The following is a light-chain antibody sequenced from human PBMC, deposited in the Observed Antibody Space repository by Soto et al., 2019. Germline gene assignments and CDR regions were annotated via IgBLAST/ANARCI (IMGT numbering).Light chain of an antibody. V-gene: IGKV1-9*01. J-gene: IGKJ4*01. CDR3: QYLNSFPLT. Sequence: IQLTQSPSSLSASVGDRVTITCRASQVISKYIAWYQQKPGTAPKLLIYLASTLQGGVPSRFSGSGSGTDFSLTISSLQPEDVATYYCQYLNSFPLTFGGGTKVEIK. CDR2: LAS. CDR1: QVISKY.